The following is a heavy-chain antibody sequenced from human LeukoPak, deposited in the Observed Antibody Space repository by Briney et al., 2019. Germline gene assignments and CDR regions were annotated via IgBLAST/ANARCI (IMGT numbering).Heavy chain of an antibody. J-gene: IGHJ4*02. CDR1: GYTFTDYF. Sequence: ASVEVSCKASGYTFTDYFMHWVRQAPGQGLEWMGWINPSSGGTYFAQKFQGSVTMTRDTSISTAYMELRSLRPDDTAVYFCATGGRYCSSSNCYLDYWGQGTLVTVSS. V-gene: IGHV1-2*02. CDR2: INPSSGGT. CDR3: ATGGRYCSSSNCYLDY. D-gene: IGHD2-2*01.